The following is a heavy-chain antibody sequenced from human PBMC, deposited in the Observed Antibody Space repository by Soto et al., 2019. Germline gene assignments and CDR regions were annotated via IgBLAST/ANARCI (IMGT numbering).Heavy chain of an antibody. CDR1: AVTFSSYA. CDR3: ATDLGGHQQNLLPHFYGMDV. V-gene: IGHV1-69*13. Sequence: SVKVSCKTSAVTFSSYAFNSVRQAPGQGLEWMGGIVPIFGPANYAQRFQGRVTITADGSTSTAYMELSSLRSEDTAVYYCATDLGGHQQNLLPHFYGMDVWGQGTTVTVS. CDR2: IVPIFGPA. D-gene: IGHD2-2*01. J-gene: IGHJ6*02.